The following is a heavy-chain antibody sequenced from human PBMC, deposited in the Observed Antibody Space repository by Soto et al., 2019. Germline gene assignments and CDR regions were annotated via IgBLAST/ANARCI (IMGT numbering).Heavy chain of an antibody. Sequence: GGSLRLSCAASGISFSNYWISWVRQAPGKGLEWVANINEDGSEKYYVDSVKGRFTISRDNAKNSLYLQMNSLRAEDTAVYYCARSSPLGPPGYWGQGTLVTVSS. CDR1: GISFSNYW. CDR3: ARSSPLGPPGY. CDR2: INEDGSEK. J-gene: IGHJ4*02. V-gene: IGHV3-7*01.